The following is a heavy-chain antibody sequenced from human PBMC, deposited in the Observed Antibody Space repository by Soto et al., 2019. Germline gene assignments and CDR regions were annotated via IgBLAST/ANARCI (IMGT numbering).Heavy chain of an antibody. CDR2: IKQDGSEK. CDR1: GFTFSSYW. J-gene: IGHJ6*02. CDR3: ARDFSRPASYYYYGMDV. D-gene: IGHD3-3*01. V-gene: IGHV3-7*05. Sequence: PGGSLRLSCAASGFTFSSYWMSWVRQAPGKGLEWVANIKQDGSEKYYVDSVKGRFTISRDNAKNSLYLQMNSLRAEDTAVYYCARDFSRPASYYYYGMDVWGQGTTVTVSS.